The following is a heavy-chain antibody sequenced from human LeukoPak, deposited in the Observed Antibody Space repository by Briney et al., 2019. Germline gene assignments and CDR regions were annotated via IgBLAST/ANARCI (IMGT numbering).Heavy chain of an antibody. D-gene: IGHD4-4*01. CDR2: ISSSSSYI. CDR1: GFTFSSYS. Sequence: GGSLRLYCAASGFTFSSYSMNWVRQAPGKGLEWVSSISSSSSYIYYADSVKGRFTISRDNAKNSLYLQMNSLRAEDTAVYHCASSSYSNYGLVAYWGQGTLVTVSS. V-gene: IGHV3-21*01. CDR3: ASSSYSNYGLVAY. J-gene: IGHJ4*02.